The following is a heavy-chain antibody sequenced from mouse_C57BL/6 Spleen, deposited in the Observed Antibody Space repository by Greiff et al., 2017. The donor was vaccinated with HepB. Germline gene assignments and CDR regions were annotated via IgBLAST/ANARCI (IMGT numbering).Heavy chain of an antibody. CDR2: IDPSDSYT. D-gene: IGHD1-1*01. Sequence: VQLQQPGAELVMPGASVKLSCKASGYTFTSYWVHWVKQRPGQGLEWIGEIDPSDSYTNYNQKFKGKSTLTVDKSSSTAYMQLSSLTSEDSAVYYCARGSSYDYFDYWGQGTTLTVSS. J-gene: IGHJ2*01. CDR3: ARGSSYDYFDY. V-gene: IGHV1-69*01. CDR1: GYTFTSYW.